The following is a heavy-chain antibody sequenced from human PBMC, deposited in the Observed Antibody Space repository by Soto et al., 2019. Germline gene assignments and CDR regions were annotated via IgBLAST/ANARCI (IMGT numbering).Heavy chain of an antibody. CDR2: IYYSGST. J-gene: IGHJ4*02. CDR1: GGSISSSSYY. CDR3: ARQQQWLVSGDYFDY. V-gene: IGHV4-39*01. Sequence: LSLTCTVSGGSISSSSYYWGWIRQPPGKGLEWIGSIYYSGSTYYNPSLKSRVTISVDTSKNQFSLKLSSVTAADTAVYYCARQQQWLVSGDYFDYWGQGTLVTVSS. D-gene: IGHD6-19*01.